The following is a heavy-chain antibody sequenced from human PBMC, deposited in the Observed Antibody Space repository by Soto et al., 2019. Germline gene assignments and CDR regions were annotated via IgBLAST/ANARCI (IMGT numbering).Heavy chain of an antibody. V-gene: IGHV1-69*13. CDR1: GGTFSSYA. J-gene: IGHJ6*02. CDR3: ARDLIEDRAYYYRMDF. CDR2: IIPIFGTA. D-gene: IGHD6-6*01. Sequence: SVKVSCKASGGTFSSYAISWVRQAPGQELEWMGGIIPIFGTANYAQKFQGRVTITADESTSTAYMELSSLRSEDTAVYYCARDLIEDRAYYYRMDFCGQGTTVTVSS.